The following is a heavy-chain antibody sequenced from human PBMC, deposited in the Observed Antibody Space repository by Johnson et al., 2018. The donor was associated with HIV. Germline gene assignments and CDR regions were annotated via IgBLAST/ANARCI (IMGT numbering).Heavy chain of an antibody. J-gene: IGHJ3*02. V-gene: IGHV3-30*18. CDR1: GFTFSSYG. CDR2: ISYDGSNK. CDR3: AKDKDAFDI. Sequence: QVHLVESGGGVVQPGRSLRLSCAASGFTFSSYGMHWVRQAPGKGLEWVAVISYDGSNKYYADSVKGRFTISRDNSKNTLYLQMNSLRAEDTAVYYCAKDKDAFDIWGQGTMVTVSS.